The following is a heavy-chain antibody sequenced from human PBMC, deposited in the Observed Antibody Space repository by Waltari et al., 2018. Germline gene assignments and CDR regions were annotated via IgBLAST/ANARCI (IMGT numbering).Heavy chain of an antibody. J-gene: IGHJ5*02. D-gene: IGHD1-20*01. V-gene: IGHV1-8*01. CDR1: GYTFTSYD. Sequence: QVQLVQSGAEVKKPGASVKVSCKASGYTFTSYDINWVRQATGQGLEWMGWMNPNSGNTGYAQKFQGRVTMTRNTSRSTAYMELSSLRSEDTAVYYCARETYNWNDEDWFDPWGQGTLVTVSS. CDR2: MNPNSGNT. CDR3: ARETYNWNDEDWFDP.